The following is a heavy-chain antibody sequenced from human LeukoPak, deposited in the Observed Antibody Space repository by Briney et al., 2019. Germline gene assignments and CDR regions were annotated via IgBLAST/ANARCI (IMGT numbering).Heavy chain of an antibody. J-gene: IGHJ4*02. V-gene: IGHV3-30*02. CDR1: GFTFSRYW. Sequence: GGSLRLSCAASGFTFSRYWMSWVRQAPGKGLEWVAFIRYDGSNKYYADSVKGRFTISRDNSKNTLYLQMNSLRAEDTAVYYCAKVPWDGYKNPPPYFDYWGQGTLVTVSS. D-gene: IGHD5-24*01. CDR2: IRYDGSNK. CDR3: AKVPWDGYKNPPPYFDY.